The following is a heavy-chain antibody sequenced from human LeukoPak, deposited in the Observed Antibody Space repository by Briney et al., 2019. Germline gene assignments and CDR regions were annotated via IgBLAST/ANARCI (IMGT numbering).Heavy chain of an antibody. CDR3: ARGGGYYYDSSEDRFDY. CDR2: IYYSGST. CDR1: GGSISSGGYY. J-gene: IGHJ4*02. V-gene: IGHV4-31*03. D-gene: IGHD3-22*01. Sequence: PSQTLSLTCTVSGGSISSGGYYWSWIRQHPGKGLEWIGYIYYSGSTYYNPSLKSRVTISVDTSKNQFSLKLSSVTAADTAVYYCARGGGYYYDSSEDRFDYWGQGTLVTVSS.